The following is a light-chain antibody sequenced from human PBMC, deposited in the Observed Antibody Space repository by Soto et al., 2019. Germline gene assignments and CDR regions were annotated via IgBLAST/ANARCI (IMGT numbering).Light chain of an antibody. CDR1: ISNIGGNS. Sequence: QSLLTQPASVCAAPGQTFTISCSGSISNIGGNSVSWYQQLPGTAPKLLIYDDDKRPSGIPDRFSGSKSGTSATLGITGFQTGDEADYYCGSWDSSLSAYVFGTGTKVTV. J-gene: IGLJ1*01. CDR3: GSWDSSLSAYV. V-gene: IGLV1-51*01. CDR2: DDD.